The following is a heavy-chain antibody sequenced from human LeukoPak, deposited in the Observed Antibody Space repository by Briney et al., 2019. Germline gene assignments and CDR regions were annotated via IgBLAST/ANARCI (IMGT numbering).Heavy chain of an antibody. V-gene: IGHV4-59*01. J-gene: IGHJ3*02. D-gene: IGHD2-2*01. CDR1: GGSISSYY. CDR3: GRYLKPSALSVFDI. CDR2: IYYSGST. Sequence: SETLSLTCTVSGGSISSYYWSWIRQPPGKGLEWLGYIYYSGSTNYNPSLNSRVTISVDTSKNQFSLKLSSVTAADTAVYYCGRYLKPSALSVFDIWGQGTMVTVSS.